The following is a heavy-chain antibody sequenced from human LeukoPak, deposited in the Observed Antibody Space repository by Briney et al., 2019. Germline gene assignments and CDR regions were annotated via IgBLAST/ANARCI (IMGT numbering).Heavy chain of an antibody. CDR1: GYTFTGYY. V-gene: IGHV1-2*02. J-gene: IGHJ4*02. Sequence: GASVKVSCKASGYTFTGYYMHWVRQAPGQGLEWMGWINPSSGGTNYAQKFQGRVTMTRDTSISTAYMELSRLRSDDTAVYYCARAVRNYGSGSYGYWGQGTLVTVSS. CDR3: ARAVRNYGSGSYGY. D-gene: IGHD3-10*01. CDR2: INPSSGGT.